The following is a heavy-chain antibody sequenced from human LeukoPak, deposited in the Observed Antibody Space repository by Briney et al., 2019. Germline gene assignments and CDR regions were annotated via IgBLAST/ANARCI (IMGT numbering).Heavy chain of an antibody. V-gene: IGHV3-23*01. D-gene: IGHD3-3*01. J-gene: IGHJ5*02. CDR2: ISGSGGST. CDR1: GFTFSSYA. CDR3: AKDPRNYDFWSGSWFDP. Sequence: GGPLRLSCAASGFTFSSYAMSWVRQAPGKRLEWVSAISGSGGSTYYADSVKGRFTISRDNSKNTLYLQMNSLRAEDTAVYYCAKDPRNYDFWSGSWFDPWGQGTLVTVSS.